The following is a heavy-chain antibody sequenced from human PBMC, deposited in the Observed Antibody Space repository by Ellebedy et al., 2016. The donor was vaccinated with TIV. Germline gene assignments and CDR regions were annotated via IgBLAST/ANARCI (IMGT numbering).Heavy chain of an antibody. V-gene: IGHV1-18*01. D-gene: IGHD5-24*01. CDR1: GYTFTSYG. Sequence: AASVKVSCKASGYTFTSYGISWVRQAPGQGLEWMGWISAYNGNPNYAQKLQDRVTMTTDTSTSTAYMELRSLRSDDTAVYYCARVFPSDGDNYFDYWGQGTLVTVSS. CDR2: ISAYNGNP. CDR3: ARVFPSDGDNYFDY. J-gene: IGHJ4*02.